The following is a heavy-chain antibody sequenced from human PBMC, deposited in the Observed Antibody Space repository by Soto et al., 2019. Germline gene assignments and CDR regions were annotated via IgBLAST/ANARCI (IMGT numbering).Heavy chain of an antibody. V-gene: IGHV4-39*01. CDR3: ARGAARVVVVAATRNNWFDP. J-gene: IGHJ5*02. D-gene: IGHD2-15*01. Sequence: ETLSLTCTVSGGSTSSSSYYWGWIRQPPGKGLEWIGSIYYSGSTYYNPSLKSRVTISVDTSKNQFSLKLSSVTAADTAVYYCARGAARVVVVAATRNNWFDPWGQGTLVTVSS. CDR2: IYYSGST. CDR1: GGSTSSSSYY.